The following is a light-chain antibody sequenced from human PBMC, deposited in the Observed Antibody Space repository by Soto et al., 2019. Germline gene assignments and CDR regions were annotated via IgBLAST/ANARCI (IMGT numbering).Light chain of an antibody. V-gene: IGKV1-5*03. J-gene: IGKJ2*01. CDR2: DAS. CDR1: QSITNC. CDR3: QQHNPYSPYT. Sequence: DIPMTQSPSTLSASVGDRVTITCRASQSITNCSAWYQQKPGKAPKLLIFDASSLRSGVPSRFSGSGSGTEFTLTISSLQPEDFATYYCQQHNPYSPYTFGQGTKLEIK.